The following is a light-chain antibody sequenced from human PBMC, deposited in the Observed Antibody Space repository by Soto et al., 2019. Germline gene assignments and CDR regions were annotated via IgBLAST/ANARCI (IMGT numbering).Light chain of an antibody. Sequence: QSALTQPASVSGSPGQSITISCTGTSSDVGGYNYVSWYQQHPGKAPKLMIYDVSNRPSGVSNRFSGSKSDNTASLTISGLQAEDEADYYCCSYTSSSTRVVFGGGTKLTVL. CDR2: DVS. CDR1: SSDVGGYNY. J-gene: IGLJ2*01. CDR3: CSYTSSSTRVV. V-gene: IGLV2-14*01.